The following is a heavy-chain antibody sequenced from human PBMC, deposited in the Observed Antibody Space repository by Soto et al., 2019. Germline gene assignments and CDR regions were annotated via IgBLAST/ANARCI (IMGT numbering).Heavy chain of an antibody. Sequence: PSETLSLTCAVSGGSISSSNWWSWVRQPPGKGLEWIGEIYHSGSTNYNPSLKSRVTISVDKSKNQFSLKLSSVTAADTAVYYCARATCSGGSCYLGNWFDPWGQRTLVTVPS. J-gene: IGHJ5*02. CDR3: ARATCSGGSCYLGNWFDP. V-gene: IGHV4-4*02. D-gene: IGHD2-15*01. CDR2: IYHSGST. CDR1: GGSISSSNW.